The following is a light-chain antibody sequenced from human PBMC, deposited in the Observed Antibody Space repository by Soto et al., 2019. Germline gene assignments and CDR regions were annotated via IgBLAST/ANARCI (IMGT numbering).Light chain of an antibody. Sequence: EIVMTQSPATLSVSPGERATLSCRASQSVSSNLAWYQQKPGQAPRLLIYGASTRATGIPARFSGIGSGTEFTLTISSLQSEDFAVYYCQQYNNWPWGTFGQGTKVEIK. CDR1: QSVSSN. CDR3: QQYNNWPWGT. CDR2: GAS. J-gene: IGKJ1*01. V-gene: IGKV3-15*01.